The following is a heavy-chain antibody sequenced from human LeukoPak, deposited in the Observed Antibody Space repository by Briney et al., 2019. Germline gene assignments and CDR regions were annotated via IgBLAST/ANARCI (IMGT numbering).Heavy chain of an antibody. Sequence: PSETLSLTCAVYGGSFSGYYWSWIRQPPGKGLEWIGEINHSGSTNYNPSLKSRVTISVDTSKNQFSLKLSSVTAADTAVYYCARDSIIFEEMEYYYGMDVWGQGTTVTVSS. J-gene: IGHJ6*02. D-gene: IGHD3/OR15-3a*01. CDR2: INHSGST. V-gene: IGHV4-34*01. CDR1: GGSFSGYY. CDR3: ARDSIIFEEMEYYYGMDV.